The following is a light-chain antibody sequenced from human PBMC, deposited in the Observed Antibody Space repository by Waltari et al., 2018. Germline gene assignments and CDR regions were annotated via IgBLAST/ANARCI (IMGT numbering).Light chain of an antibody. V-gene: IGLV3-1*01. J-gene: IGLJ2*01. Sequence: SYELTQPPSVSVSPGQTATIPCSADQLGDKFVAWYQQKSGQSPVLVTYQDMKRPSGIPERFSGSNSGNTATLTISGTQVDDEADFYCQAWDTTIVVFGGGTKLTVL. CDR2: QDM. CDR3: QAWDTTIVV. CDR1: QLGDKF.